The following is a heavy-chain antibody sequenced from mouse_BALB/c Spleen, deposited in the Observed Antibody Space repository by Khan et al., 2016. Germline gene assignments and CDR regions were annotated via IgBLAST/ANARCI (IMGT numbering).Heavy chain of an antibody. D-gene: IGHD1-2*01. CDR2: IRYSGST. Sequence: EVQLQESGPGLVKPSQSLSLTCTVTGYSITSDYAWNWIRQFPGNKLEWMGYIRYSGSTTYNPSLKSRISITRDTSKNQFFLQWYSVTTEDTATYYCTRSPTATRYFDVWGAGTTVTVSS. J-gene: IGHJ1*01. CDR3: TRSPTATRYFDV. CDR1: GYSITSDYA. V-gene: IGHV3-2*02.